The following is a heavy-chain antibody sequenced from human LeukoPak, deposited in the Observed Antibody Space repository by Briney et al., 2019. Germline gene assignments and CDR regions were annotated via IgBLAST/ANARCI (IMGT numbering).Heavy chain of an antibody. D-gene: IGHD2-21*01. CDR1: GYSFTSYW. Sequence: GEFLKISCKGSGYSFTSYWISWVRQMPGKGLEWMGRIDPSDAYINYSPSFQGHVTISADKSITTAYLQWSSLKASDTAMYYCARSSRYCAGLDWGQGTLVTVSS. CDR3: ARSSRYCAGLD. CDR2: IDPSDAYI. J-gene: IGHJ4*02. V-gene: IGHV5-10-1*01.